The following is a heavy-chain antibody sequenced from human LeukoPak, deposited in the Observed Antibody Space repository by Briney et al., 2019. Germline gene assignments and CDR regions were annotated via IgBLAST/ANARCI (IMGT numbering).Heavy chain of an antibody. D-gene: IGHD3-16*02. CDR1: GFTFGNYA. CDR2: INHSGST. J-gene: IGHJ4*02. Sequence: PGGSLRLSCEASGFTFGNYAMSWVRQAPGKGLEWIGEINHSGSTNYNPSLKSRVTISVDTSKNQFSLKLSSVTAADTAVYYCARGKNDYVWGSYRSPFGYWGQGTLVTVSS. V-gene: IGHV4-34*01. CDR3: ARGKNDYVWGSYRSPFGY.